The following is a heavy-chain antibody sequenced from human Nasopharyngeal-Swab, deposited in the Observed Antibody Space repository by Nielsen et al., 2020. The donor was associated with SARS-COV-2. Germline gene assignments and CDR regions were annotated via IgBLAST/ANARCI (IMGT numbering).Heavy chain of an antibody. J-gene: IGHJ4*02. CDR1: GGSFSGYY. CDR3: ARGSKSGITIFGVVIIPTSFDY. V-gene: IGHV4-34*01. D-gene: IGHD3-3*01. CDR2: INHSGST. Sequence: SETLSLTCAVYGGSFSGYYWSGIRQPPGKGLEWIGEINHSGSTNYNPSLKSRVTISVDTSKNQFSLKLSSVTAADTAVYYCARGSKSGITIFGVVIIPTSFDYWGQGTLVTVSS.